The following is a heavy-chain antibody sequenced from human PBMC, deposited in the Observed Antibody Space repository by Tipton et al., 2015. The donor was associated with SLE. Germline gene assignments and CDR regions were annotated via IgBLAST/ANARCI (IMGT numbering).Heavy chain of an antibody. D-gene: IGHD1-26*01. CDR3: AKDERWEPHSRALIY. CDR2: IWYDGSNI. V-gene: IGHV3-33*06. Sequence: SLRLSCAASGFTFSSYGMHWVRQAPGKGLEWVAVIWYDGSNIYYADSVKGRFIVSRDNSRNTLYLQMDSLRTEDTGMYYCAKDERWEPHSRALIYWGQGTLVTVSS. J-gene: IGHJ4*02. CDR1: GFTFSSYG.